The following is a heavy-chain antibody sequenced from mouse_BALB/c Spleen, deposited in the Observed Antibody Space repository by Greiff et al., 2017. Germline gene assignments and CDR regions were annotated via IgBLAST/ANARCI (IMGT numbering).Heavy chain of an antibody. V-gene: IGHV1-69*02. CDR2: IYPSDSYT. D-gene: IGHD2-10*02. CDR1: GYTFTSYW. Sequence: VQLQQPGAELVRPGASVKLSCKASGYTFTSYWINWVKQRPGQGLEWIGNIYPSDSYTNYNQKFKDKATLTVDKSSSTAYMQISSPTSEDSAVYYCTREYGNYGGYFDVWGAGTTVTVSS. CDR3: TREYGNYGGYFDV. J-gene: IGHJ1*01.